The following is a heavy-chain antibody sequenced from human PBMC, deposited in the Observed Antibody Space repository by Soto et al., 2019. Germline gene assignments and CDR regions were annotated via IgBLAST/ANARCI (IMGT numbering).Heavy chain of an antibody. Sequence: QVQLVQSGAEVKKPGASVKVSCKASGYTFTSYGISWVRQAPGQGLEWMGWISAYNGNTNYAQRLQGRVTMTTDTSTSTAYMELRSLRSDDTAVYYCARDCSSTSCYLPFDYWGQGTLVTVSS. V-gene: IGHV1-18*04. J-gene: IGHJ4*02. D-gene: IGHD2-2*01. CDR3: ARDCSSTSCYLPFDY. CDR2: ISAYNGNT. CDR1: GYTFTSYG.